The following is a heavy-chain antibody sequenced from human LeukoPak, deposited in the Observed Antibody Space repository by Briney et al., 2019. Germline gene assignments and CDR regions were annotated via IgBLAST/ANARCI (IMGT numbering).Heavy chain of an antibody. Sequence: GGSLRLSCAASGFTVSSNYMSWVRQAPGKGLEWVSVIYSGGSTYYADSVKGRFTISRDNSKNTLYLQMNSLRAEDTAVYYCARGEYYDMRSDAFDIWGQGTMVTVSS. CDR2: IYSGGST. V-gene: IGHV3-53*01. CDR1: GFTVSSNY. D-gene: IGHD3-22*01. CDR3: ARGEYYDMRSDAFDI. J-gene: IGHJ3*02.